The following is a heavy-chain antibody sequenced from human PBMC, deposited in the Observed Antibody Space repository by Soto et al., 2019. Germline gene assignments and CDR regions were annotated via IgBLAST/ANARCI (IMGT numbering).Heavy chain of an antibody. J-gene: IGHJ4*02. CDR1: GFTFSRHA. D-gene: IGHD6-13*01. Sequence: EVQLLESGGGLVQPGGYLRLSCTASGFTFSRHAMTWVRQAPGKGLEWVSGLSDSGGSIYYADSVKGRFTISRDNSMNTLYLQMNTLRAEDTAIYYCAKVSSSWYAGFFDLWGQGNLVTVSS. CDR2: LSDSGGSI. V-gene: IGHV3-23*01. CDR3: AKVSSSWYAGFFDL.